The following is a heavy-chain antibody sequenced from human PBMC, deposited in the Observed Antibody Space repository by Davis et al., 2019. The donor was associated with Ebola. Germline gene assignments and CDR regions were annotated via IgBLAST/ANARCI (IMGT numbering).Heavy chain of an antibody. CDR2: INAGNGNT. CDR3: ARGGGIAARPVPYDY. J-gene: IGHJ4*02. Sequence: ASVKVSCKASGYTFTSYAMHWVRQAPGQRLEWMGWINAGNGNTKYSQKFQGRVTMTTDTSTSTAYMELRSLRSDDTAVYYCARGGGIAARPVPYDYWGQGTLVTVSS. D-gene: IGHD6-6*01. CDR1: GYTFTSYA. V-gene: IGHV1-3*01.